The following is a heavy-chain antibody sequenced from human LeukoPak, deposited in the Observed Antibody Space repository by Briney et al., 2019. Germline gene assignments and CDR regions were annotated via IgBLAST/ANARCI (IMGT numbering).Heavy chain of an antibody. V-gene: IGHV5-51*01. CDR2: IYPGDSDT. J-gene: IGHJ4*02. CDR1: GYNFISYW. D-gene: IGHD3-22*01. CDR3: ARRDYYDSSGRYFDY. Sequence: PGESLKIPCKGSGYNFISYWIGWVRQMPGKGLEWMGIIYPGDSDTRYSPSFQGQVTISADKSISTAYLQWSSLKASDTAMYYCARRDYYDSSGRYFDYWGQGTLVTVSS.